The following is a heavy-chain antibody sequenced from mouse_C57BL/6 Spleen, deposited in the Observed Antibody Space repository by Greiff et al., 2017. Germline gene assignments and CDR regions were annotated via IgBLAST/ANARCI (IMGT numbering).Heavy chain of an antibody. CDR1: GYTFTDYN. Sequence: EVKLQESGPELVKPGASVKMSCKASGYTFTDYNMHWVKQSHGKSLEWIGYINPNNGGTSYNQKFKGKATLTVNKSSSTAYMELRSLTSEDSAVYYCAGQLRLYYAMDYWGQGTSVTVSS. CDR3: AGQLRLYYAMDY. J-gene: IGHJ4*01. CDR2: INPNNGGT. V-gene: IGHV1-22*01. D-gene: IGHD3-2*02.